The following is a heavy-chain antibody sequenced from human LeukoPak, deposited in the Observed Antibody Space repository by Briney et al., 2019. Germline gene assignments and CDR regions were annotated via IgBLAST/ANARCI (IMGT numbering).Heavy chain of an antibody. Sequence: PGGSLRLSCAASGFTFSSYWMSWVRQAPGKGLEWVANIKQDGSEKYYVDSVKGRFNISRDDAKNSLYLQMNSLRAEDTAVYYCARDPNRWDSSSWYISRTNPFGWFDPWGQGTLVTVSS. CDR3: ARDPNRWDSSSWYISRTNPFGWFDP. D-gene: IGHD6-13*01. CDR2: IKQDGSEK. CDR1: GFTFSSYW. V-gene: IGHV3-7*01. J-gene: IGHJ5*02.